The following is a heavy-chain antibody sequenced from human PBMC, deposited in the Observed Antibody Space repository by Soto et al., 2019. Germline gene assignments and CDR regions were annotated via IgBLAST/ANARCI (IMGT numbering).Heavy chain of an antibody. Sequence: LSQTLSLTCAISGDSVSSNSAAWDWIRQSPSRGLEWLGRTYYRSKWYNDYAVSVKSRITINPDTSKNQISLQLNSVTTEDTAVYYCARGTPRDSSNEDYYYGMDVWGQGTTVTVSS. CDR3: ARGTPRDSSNEDYYYGMDV. J-gene: IGHJ6*02. CDR2: TYYRSKWYN. V-gene: IGHV6-1*01. CDR1: GDSVSSNSAA. D-gene: IGHD6-13*01.